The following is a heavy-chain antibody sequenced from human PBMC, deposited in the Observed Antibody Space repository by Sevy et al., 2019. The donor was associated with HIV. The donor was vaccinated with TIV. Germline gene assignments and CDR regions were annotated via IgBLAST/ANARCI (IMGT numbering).Heavy chain of an antibody. V-gene: IGHV4-31*02. CDR3: ARDHGYSNGWFPYYYYYGMDV. J-gene: IGHJ6*02. CDR2: IYYSGNT. Sequence: SETLSLTCTVSGGSISRDNYYWTWIRQHPGKGLEWIGYIYYSGNTYYNPSLKSRVSISIDKSKNQFSMRLSSVTAADTAVYYCARDHGYSNGWFPYYYYYGMDVWGQGTTVTVSS. D-gene: IGHD5-18*01. CDR1: GGSISRDNYY.